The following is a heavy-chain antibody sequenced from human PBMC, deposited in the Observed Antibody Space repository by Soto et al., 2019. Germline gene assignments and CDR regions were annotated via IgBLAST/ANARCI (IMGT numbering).Heavy chain of an antibody. CDR1: GFTFSSYS. CDR3: ARDQYDSSGYYYGEFDY. J-gene: IGHJ4*02. CDR2: ISSSSSTI. Sequence: PGGSLRLSCAASGFTFSSYSMNWVRQAPGKGLEWVSYISSSSSTIYYADSVKGRFTISRDNAKNSLYLQMNSLRAEDTAVYYCARDQYDSSGYYYGEFDYWGQGTLVTVSS. V-gene: IGHV3-48*01. D-gene: IGHD3-22*01.